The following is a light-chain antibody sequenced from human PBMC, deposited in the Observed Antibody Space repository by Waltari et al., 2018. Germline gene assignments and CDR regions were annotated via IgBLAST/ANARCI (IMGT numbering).Light chain of an antibody. CDR1: QSVSNT. CDR3: QQFNSWPFT. CDR2: AAS. J-gene: IGKJ4*01. Sequence: ERVMTQSPATLSMSPGERATLSCRASQSVSNTLAWYPQKPGKAPRLLIYAASTRATGVPARFSGSGSGTEFTLTISSLQSEDFAVYYCQQFNSWPFTFGGGTRVEIK. V-gene: IGKV3-15*01.